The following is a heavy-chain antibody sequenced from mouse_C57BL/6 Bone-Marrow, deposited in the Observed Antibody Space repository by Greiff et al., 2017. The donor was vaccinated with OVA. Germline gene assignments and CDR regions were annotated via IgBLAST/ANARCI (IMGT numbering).Heavy chain of an antibody. CDR1: GFTFSDYG. Sequence: EVKVEESGGGLVQPGGSLKLSCAASGFTFSDYGMAWVRQAPRKGPEWVAFISNLAYSIYYADTVTGRFTISRENAKNTLYLEMSSLRSEDTAMYYCARQYYGSSRGSWFAYWGQGTLVTVSA. J-gene: IGHJ3*01. V-gene: IGHV5-15*04. CDR3: ARQYYGSSRGSWFAY. CDR2: ISNLAYSI. D-gene: IGHD1-1*01.